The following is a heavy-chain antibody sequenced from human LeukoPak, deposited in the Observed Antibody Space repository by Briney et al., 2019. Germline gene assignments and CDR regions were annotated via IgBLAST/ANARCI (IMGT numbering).Heavy chain of an antibody. J-gene: IGHJ5*02. CDR3: ATGLRPWWSSGWTGVYNWFDP. D-gene: IGHD6-19*01. V-gene: IGHV1-24*01. CDR1: GYTLTELS. CDR2: FDPEDGET. Sequence: ALVKVSCKVSGYTLTELSMHWVRQAPGKGLEWMGGFDPEDGETIYAQKFQGRVTMTEDTSTDTAYMELSSLRSEDTAVYYCATGLRPWWSSGWTGVYNWFDPWGQGTLVTVSS.